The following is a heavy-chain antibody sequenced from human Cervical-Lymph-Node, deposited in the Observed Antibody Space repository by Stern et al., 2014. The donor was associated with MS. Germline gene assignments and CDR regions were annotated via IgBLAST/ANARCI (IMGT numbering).Heavy chain of an antibody. CDR1: GFPFSSYD. CDR3: AREAANSSSCDY. CDR2: TWYDGSNK. D-gene: IGHD6-13*01. V-gene: IGHV3-33*01. Sequence: QVQLVESGGGVVQPGRSLRLSCAASGFPFSSYDMHWVRQAPGKGLGGVAVTWYDGSNKYYADSVKGRFTISRDNSKNTLYLQMNSLRAEDTALYYCAREAANSSSCDYWGQGTLVLVSS. J-gene: IGHJ4*02.